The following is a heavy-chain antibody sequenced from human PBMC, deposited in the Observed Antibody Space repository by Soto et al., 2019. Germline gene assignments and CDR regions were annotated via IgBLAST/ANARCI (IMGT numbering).Heavy chain of an antibody. D-gene: IGHD2-2*01. J-gene: IGHJ4*02. Sequence: EVQLVETGGGLIQPGGSLRLSCAASGFTVSSNYMSWVRQAPGKGLEWVSVIYSGGSTYYADSVKGRFTICRDNSKNTLYLQMNSLRAEDTAVYYCARVGVVVPAAMPAGEDYWGQGTLVTVSS. V-gene: IGHV3-53*02. CDR2: IYSGGST. CDR1: GFTVSSNY. CDR3: ARVGVVVPAAMPAGEDY.